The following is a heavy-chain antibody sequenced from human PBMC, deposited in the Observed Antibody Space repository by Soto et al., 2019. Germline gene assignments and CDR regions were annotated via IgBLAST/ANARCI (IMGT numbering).Heavy chain of an antibody. CDR3: ARGYCSGGSCLTKYYFDY. CDR1: GGSFSGYY. V-gene: IGHV4-34*01. Sequence: SETLSLTCAVYGGSFSGYYWSWIRQPPGKGLEWIGEINHSGSTNYNPSLKSRVTISVDTSKNQFSLKLSSVTAADTAVYYCARGYCSGGSCLTKYYFDYWGQGTLVTVSS. J-gene: IGHJ4*02. CDR2: INHSGST. D-gene: IGHD2-15*01.